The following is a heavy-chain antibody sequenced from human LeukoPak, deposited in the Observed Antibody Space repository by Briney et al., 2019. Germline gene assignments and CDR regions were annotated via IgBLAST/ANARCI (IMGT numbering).Heavy chain of an antibody. CDR3: ARLDGYGDYYFDC. CDR1: VYTFTGYY. Sequence: GASVTVSRMASVYTFTGYYMHWVRPAPGQGVEWVGWISAYNGNTNYAQKLQGRVTMTTDTSTSTAYMELRSLRSDDTAVYYCARLDGYGDYYFDCWGQGTLVTVSS. D-gene: IGHD4-17*01. CDR2: ISAYNGNT. V-gene: IGHV1-18*04. J-gene: IGHJ4*02.